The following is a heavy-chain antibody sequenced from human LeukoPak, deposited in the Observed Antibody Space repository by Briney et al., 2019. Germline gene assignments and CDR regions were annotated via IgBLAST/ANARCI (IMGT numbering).Heavy chain of an antibody. Sequence: SVTLSLTCAVSGGSISSYYWTWIRQSPGKGLEWVGYIQNSAIYRAKIKSSPSLQSRVSLSIDTSKNQVSLTVTSVTAADTAVYYCARLSSTLYYSMDVWGPGTAVTVSS. CDR1: GGSISSYY. J-gene: IGHJ6*02. V-gene: IGHV4-59*08. CDR2: IQNSAIYRAKI. D-gene: IGHD6-6*01. CDR3: ARLSSTLYYSMDV.